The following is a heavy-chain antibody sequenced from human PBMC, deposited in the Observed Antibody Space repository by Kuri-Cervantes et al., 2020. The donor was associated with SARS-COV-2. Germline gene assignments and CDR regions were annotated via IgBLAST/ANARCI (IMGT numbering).Heavy chain of an antibody. J-gene: IGHJ6*02. CDR2: INHSVST. Sequence: SETMSPTCAVYAGSFSAYYWSWIRQPPGKGLEWIGEINHSVSTNYNPSLKSRVTISVDTSKNQFSLKLSSVTAADTAVYYCARGVGAAVAGTLITIYYYYGMDVWGQGTTVTVSS. CDR1: AGSFSAYY. D-gene: IGHD6-19*01. CDR3: ARGVGAAVAGTLITIYYYYGMDV. V-gene: IGHV4-34*01.